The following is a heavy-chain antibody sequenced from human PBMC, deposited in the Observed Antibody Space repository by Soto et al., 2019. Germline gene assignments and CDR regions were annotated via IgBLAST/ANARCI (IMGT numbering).Heavy chain of an antibody. V-gene: IGHV1-69*13. Sequence: SVKVSCKASGGTFSSYAISWVRQAPGQGLEWMGGIIPIFGTANYAQKFQGRVTITADESTSTAYMELSSLRSEDTAVYYCAKVAPRYDILTGYYAPYDYWGQGTLVTVSS. CDR1: GGTFSSYA. D-gene: IGHD3-9*01. CDR2: IIPIFGTA. CDR3: AKVAPRYDILTGYYAPYDY. J-gene: IGHJ4*02.